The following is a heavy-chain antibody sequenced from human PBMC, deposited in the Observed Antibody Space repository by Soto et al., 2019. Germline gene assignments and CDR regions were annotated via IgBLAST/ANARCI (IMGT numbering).Heavy chain of an antibody. CDR2: INHSGST. Sequence: LEILSLTCGVYGGSFSGYYWSWIRQPPGKGLEWIGEINHSGSTNYNPSLKSRVTISVDTSKNQFSLKLSSVTAADTAVYYCALGLLHCGHGTLVTDS. CDR1: GGSFSGYY. J-gene: IGHJ4*01. CDR3: ALGLLH. V-gene: IGHV4-34*01.